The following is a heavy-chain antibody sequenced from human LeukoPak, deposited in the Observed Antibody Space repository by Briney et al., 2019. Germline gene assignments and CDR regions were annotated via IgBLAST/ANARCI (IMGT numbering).Heavy chain of an antibody. CDR1: GYTFTSYG. CDR2: ISAYNGNT. V-gene: IGHV1-18*01. J-gene: IGHJ3*02. D-gene: IGHD6-13*01. CDR3: ARVISRGSSSWYGDAFDI. Sequence: ASVKVSCKASGYTFTSYGINWVRQAPRQGLEWMGWISAYNGNTHYAQKLQGRVTMTTDTSTSTAYMELRSLRSDDTAVYYCARVISRGSSSWYGDAFDIWGQGTMVTVSS.